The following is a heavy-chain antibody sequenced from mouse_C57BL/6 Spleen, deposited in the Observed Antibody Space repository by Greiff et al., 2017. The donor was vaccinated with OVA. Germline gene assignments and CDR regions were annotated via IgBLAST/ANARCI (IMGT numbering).Heavy chain of an antibody. V-gene: IGHV1-82*01. CDR3: ARSFDY. CDR1: GYAFSSSW. Sequence: QVQLQQSGPELVKPGASVKISCKASGYAFSSSWMNWVKQRPGKGLEWIGRIYPGDGDTNYNGKFKGKSTLTADKSSSTAYMQLSSLTSEDSAVYFCARSFDYWGQGTTLTVSS. J-gene: IGHJ2*01. CDR2: IYPGDGDT.